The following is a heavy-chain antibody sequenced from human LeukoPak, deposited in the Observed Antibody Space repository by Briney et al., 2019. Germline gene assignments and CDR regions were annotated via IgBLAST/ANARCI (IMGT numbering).Heavy chain of an antibody. CDR2: IKQDGSEK. CDR1: GFIFNNYW. J-gene: IGHJ5*02. Sequence: GGSLRLSCAASGFIFNNYWMSWVRQAPGKGLEWVANIKQDGSEKYYVDSVKGRFTISRDNAKNSLYLQMNSLRAEDTAVYYCARERGSGSYHPFDPWGQGTLVTVSS. D-gene: IGHD3-10*01. V-gene: IGHV3-7*01. CDR3: ARERGSGSYHPFDP.